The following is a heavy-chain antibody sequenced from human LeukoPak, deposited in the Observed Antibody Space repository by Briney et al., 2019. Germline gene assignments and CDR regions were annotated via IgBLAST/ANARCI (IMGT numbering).Heavy chain of an antibody. CDR1: GFTVSDFH. CDR3: TRDPDG. V-gene: IGHV3-66*01. Sequence: GGSLRLSCAASGFTVSDFHMSWVRLAPGKGLEWVSVIYSDGETFHAESVKGRFTLPRDNSKNILYLQMNSLRAEDTAVYYCTRDPDGWGQGTLVTVSS. J-gene: IGHJ4*02. CDR2: IYSDGET.